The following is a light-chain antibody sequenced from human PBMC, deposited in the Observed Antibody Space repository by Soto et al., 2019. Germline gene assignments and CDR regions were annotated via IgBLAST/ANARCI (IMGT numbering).Light chain of an antibody. J-gene: IGLJ1*01. CDR3: CSYAGSSTPYV. Sequence: QSVLNQPASVSASRGQSITISCTGTSSDVGSYNLVSWYQQHPGKAPKLMIYEGSKRPSGVSNRFSGSKSGNTASLTISGLQAEDEADYYCCSYAGSSTPYVFGTGTKV. CDR2: EGS. V-gene: IGLV2-23*01. CDR1: SSDVGSYNL.